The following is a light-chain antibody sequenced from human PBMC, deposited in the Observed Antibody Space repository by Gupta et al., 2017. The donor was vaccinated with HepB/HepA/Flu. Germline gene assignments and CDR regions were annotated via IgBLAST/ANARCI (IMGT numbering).Light chain of an antibody. J-gene: IGLJ1*01. Sequence: QSALTQPPPVSGSPGPSVTIPCTGTSSDVGGYNSVSWYQQHPGKAPKLMIYDVNKRPSGVPDRFSGSKSGNTASLTISGLQAEDEADYHCCSYAGDSSYVFGSGTKVTVL. V-gene: IGLV2-11*01. CDR2: DVN. CDR3: CSYAGDSSYV. CDR1: SSDVGGYNS.